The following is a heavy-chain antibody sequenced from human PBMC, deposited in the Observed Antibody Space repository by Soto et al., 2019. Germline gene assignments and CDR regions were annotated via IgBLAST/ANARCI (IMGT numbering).Heavy chain of an antibody. D-gene: IGHD6-13*01. Sequence: QLQLQESGPGLVKPSETLSLTCTVSGGSISSSSYYWGWIRQPPGKGLEWIGSIYYSGSTYYNPSLKSRVTISVDTSKNQFSLKLSSVTAADTAVYYCARHDSWGQQLSWFDPWGQGTLVTVSS. CDR1: GGSISSSSYY. CDR3: ARHDSWGQQLSWFDP. V-gene: IGHV4-39*01. CDR2: IYYSGST. J-gene: IGHJ5*02.